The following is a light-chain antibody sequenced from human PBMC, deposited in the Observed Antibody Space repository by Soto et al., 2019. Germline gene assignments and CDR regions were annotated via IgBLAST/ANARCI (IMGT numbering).Light chain of an antibody. V-gene: IGKV1-5*01. J-gene: IGKJ1*01. Sequence: DIQMTQSPATLSASVGDRVTITCRASQSISSWLAWYQQKPGKVPKLLIDDASSLESGVPSRFSGSGSGTVFTLTISSLQPDDFATYYCQQYNTYPWTFGQGTKVDIK. CDR1: QSISSW. CDR2: DAS. CDR3: QQYNTYPWT.